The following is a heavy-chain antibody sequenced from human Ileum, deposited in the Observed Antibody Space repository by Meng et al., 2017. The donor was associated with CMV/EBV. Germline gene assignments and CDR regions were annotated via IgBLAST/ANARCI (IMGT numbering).Heavy chain of an antibody. CDR2: VRYDGINK. J-gene: IGHJ4*02. D-gene: IGHD6-19*01. Sequence: QVQWVESGGGVVQPGGSLRLSCAASGFTFRSYGMHWVRQAPGKGLEWVAFVRYDGINKYYADSLKGRFVISRDDSKNTVYLQLNNLRAEDTAVYYCAKDVAVAGHFDYWGQGTLVTVSS. CDR3: AKDVAVAGHFDY. V-gene: IGHV3-30*02. CDR1: GFTFRSYG.